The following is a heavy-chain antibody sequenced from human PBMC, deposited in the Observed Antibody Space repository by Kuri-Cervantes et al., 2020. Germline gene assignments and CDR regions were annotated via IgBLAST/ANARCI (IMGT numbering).Heavy chain of an antibody. CDR3: AVAGYSAYEDFDY. CDR2: ISYNGTET. J-gene: IGHJ4*02. CDR1: GFRFTSYA. Sequence: GGSLRLSCGGSGFRFTSYAMHWVRQAPGKGLEWVALISYNGTETYYADSVKGRFTISRDNAKNSLYLHMNSLRREDTALYYCAVAGYSAYEDFDYWGQGILVTVSS. D-gene: IGHD5-12*01. V-gene: IGHV3-30*04.